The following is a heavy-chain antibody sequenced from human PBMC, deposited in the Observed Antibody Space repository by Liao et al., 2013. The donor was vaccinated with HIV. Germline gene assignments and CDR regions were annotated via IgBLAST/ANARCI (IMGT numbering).Heavy chain of an antibody. CDR2: IYYSGST. Sequence: QVQLQESGPGLVKPSETLSLTCTVSGGSISSYYWSWIRQPPGKGLEWIGYIYYSGSTNYNPSLKSRVTISVDTSKNQFSLKLSSVTAADTAVYYCARDQGLYCSSTSCYPDWFDPWGQGTLVTVSS. V-gene: IGHV4-59*01. CDR1: GGSISSYY. D-gene: IGHD2-2*01. CDR3: ARDQGLYCSSTSCYPDWFDP. J-gene: IGHJ5*02.